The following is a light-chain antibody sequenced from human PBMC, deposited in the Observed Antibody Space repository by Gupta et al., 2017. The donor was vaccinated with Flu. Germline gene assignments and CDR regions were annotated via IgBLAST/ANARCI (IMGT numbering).Light chain of an antibody. V-gene: IGKV1-39*01. CDR3: QQSYSNPSRT. Sequence: DIQMTQSPSSLSASVGDRVTITCRASQSINSYVNWYHQKPGKAPKLLIYAASSWQRGVPSRFSGSGYGTDFTLTISSRQPEDFATYYCQQSYSNPSRTFGQGTKLEIK. CDR2: AAS. CDR1: QSINSY. J-gene: IGKJ2*02.